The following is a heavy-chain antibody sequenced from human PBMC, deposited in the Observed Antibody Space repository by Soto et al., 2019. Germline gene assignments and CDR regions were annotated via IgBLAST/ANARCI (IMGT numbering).Heavy chain of an antibody. CDR1: GFTFTSSA. CDR2: IVVGSGNT. V-gene: IGHV1-58*02. J-gene: IGHJ4*02. CDR3: ARDSGIAAAGEDY. D-gene: IGHD6-13*01. Sequence: SVKVSCKASGFTFTSSAMQWVRQARGQRLEWIGWIVVGSGNTGYAQKFQGRVTMTRNTSISTAYMELSSLRSEDTAVYYCARDSGIAAAGEDYWGQGTLVTVSS.